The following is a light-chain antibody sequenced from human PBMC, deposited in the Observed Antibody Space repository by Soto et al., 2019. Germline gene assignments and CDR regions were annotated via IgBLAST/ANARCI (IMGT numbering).Light chain of an antibody. Sequence: QSALTQPPSASGSPGQSVTISRTGTSSDVGAYNSVSWYQQHPGKAPRLMIYEVNKRPSGVPDRFSGSKSGNMASLTVSGLQAEDEADYYCNSHGGSNNFWVFGGGTKLTVL. V-gene: IGLV2-8*01. CDR1: SSDVGAYNS. J-gene: IGLJ3*02. CDR2: EVN. CDR3: NSHGGSNNFWV.